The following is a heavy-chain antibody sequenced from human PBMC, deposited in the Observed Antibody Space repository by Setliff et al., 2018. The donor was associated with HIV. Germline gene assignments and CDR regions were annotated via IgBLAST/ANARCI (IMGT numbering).Heavy chain of an antibody. V-gene: IGHV1-2*06. CDR2: ISPNNFNN. J-gene: IGHJ4*02. D-gene: IGHD3-22*01. Sequence: GASVKVSCKTSGYTFDGHYLHWVRQAPGQGLEWMGRISPNNFNNQYAKNFQGRVTMTWDTSTSTGYMEVYRLRSDDTAVYFCARSCRSSGYCHFDYWGQGTLVTVSS. CDR3: ARSCRSSGYCHFDY. CDR1: GYTFDGHY.